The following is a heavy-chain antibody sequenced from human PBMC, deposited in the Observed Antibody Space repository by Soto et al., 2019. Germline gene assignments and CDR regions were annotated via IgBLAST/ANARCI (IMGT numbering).Heavy chain of an antibody. CDR3: ARLWNWNYGLGAFDI. CDR2: IWYDGSNK. Sequence: QVQLVESGGGVVQPGRSLRLSCAASGFTFSSYGMHWVRQAPGKGLEWVAVIWYDGSNKYYADSVKGRFTISRDNSKNTLYLQMNSLRAEDTAVYYCARLWNWNYGLGAFDIWGQVTMVTVSS. CDR1: GFTFSSYG. V-gene: IGHV3-33*01. D-gene: IGHD1-7*01. J-gene: IGHJ3*02.